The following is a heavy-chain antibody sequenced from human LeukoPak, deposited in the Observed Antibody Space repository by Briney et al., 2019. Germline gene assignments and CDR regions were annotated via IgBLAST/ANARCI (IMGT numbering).Heavy chain of an antibody. V-gene: IGHV1-69*13. CDR3: ARDSVGRVGLYYYGMDV. J-gene: IGHJ6*02. Sequence: SVKVSCKASGGTFSSYAISWVRQAPGQRLEWMGGIIPIFGTANYAQKFQGRVTITADESTSTAYMELSSLRSEDTALYYCARDSVGRVGLYYYGMDVWGQGTTVTVSS. CDR2: IIPIFGTA. CDR1: GGTFSSYA.